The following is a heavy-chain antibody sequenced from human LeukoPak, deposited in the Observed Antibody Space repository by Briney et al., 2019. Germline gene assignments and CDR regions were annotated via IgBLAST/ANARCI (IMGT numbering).Heavy chain of an antibody. CDR3: ARGRFLGHIVVVTAPPWAFDI. CDR2: IYTSGST. V-gene: IGHV4-61*02. Sequence: SETLSLTCTVSGGSISTGSYYWGWIRQPAGKGLEWIGRIYTSGSTNYNPSLKSRVTISVDTSKNQFSLKLSSVTAADTAVYYCARGRFLGHIVVVTAPPWAFDIWGQGTMVTVSS. CDR1: GGSISTGSYY. D-gene: IGHD2-21*02. J-gene: IGHJ3*02.